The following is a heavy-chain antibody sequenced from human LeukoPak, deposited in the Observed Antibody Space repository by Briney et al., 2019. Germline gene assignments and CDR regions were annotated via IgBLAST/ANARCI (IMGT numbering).Heavy chain of an antibody. CDR3: ARDIFGSGSYPDF. V-gene: IGHV3-33*01. CDR1: GFAFNTYA. J-gene: IGHJ4*02. CDR2: IWHDGSHK. Sequence: GWSLRLSCAASGFAFNTYAMHWVRQAPGQGLEWVALIWHDGSHKFYSNSVRGQFTISRDNSKNTVSLQMNNLRPEDTAVYYCARDIFGSGSYPDFWGKGTLVTVSS. D-gene: IGHD3-10*01.